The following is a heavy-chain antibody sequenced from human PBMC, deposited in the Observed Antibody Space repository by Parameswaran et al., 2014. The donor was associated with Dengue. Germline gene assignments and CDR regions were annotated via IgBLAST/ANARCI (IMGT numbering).Heavy chain of an antibody. CDR3: AHLSSWYEEIVDP. Sequence: QAGGALKISCAASGFTFSRYSMNWVRQAPGKGLEWISYISSSGTTIHYADSVKGRFTISRDNAKNSLYLQMNSLRDEDTAVYYCAHLSSWYEEIVDPWGQGTLVTVSS. V-gene: IGHV3-48*02. CDR2: ISSSGTTI. D-gene: IGHD6-13*01. CDR1: GFTFSRYS. J-gene: IGHJ5*02.